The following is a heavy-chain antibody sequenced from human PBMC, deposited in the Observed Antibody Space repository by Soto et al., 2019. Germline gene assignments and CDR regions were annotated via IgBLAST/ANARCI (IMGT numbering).Heavy chain of an antibody. J-gene: IGHJ3*02. D-gene: IGHD3-22*01. Sequence: PGGALRLSCAASGFTFFSYAISWVRQGPGKGLEWVSAISGSGGSTYYADSVKGRFTISRDNSKNTLYLQMNSLRAEDTAVYYCAKKYYYDSSGYTDAFDIWGQGTMVTVSS. CDR3: AKKYYYDSSGYTDAFDI. CDR1: GFTFFSYA. CDR2: ISGSGGST. V-gene: IGHV3-23*01.